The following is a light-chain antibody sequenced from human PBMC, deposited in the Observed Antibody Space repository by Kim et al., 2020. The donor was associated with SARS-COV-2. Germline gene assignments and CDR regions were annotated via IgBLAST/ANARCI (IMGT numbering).Light chain of an antibody. V-gene: IGLV6-57*03. Sequence: GKTVSISCTRTGGSIASNDVHWYQQRPGSVPTIVIYEDNQRPSGVLDRFSGSIDSSSNSASLTISGLKFEDEADYYCQSYDRNTVVFGGGTQLTVL. CDR3: QSYDRNTVV. CDR2: EDN. J-gene: IGLJ2*01. CDR1: GGSIASND.